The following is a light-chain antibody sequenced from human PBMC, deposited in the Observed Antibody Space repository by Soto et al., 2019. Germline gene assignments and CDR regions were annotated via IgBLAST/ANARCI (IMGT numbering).Light chain of an antibody. V-gene: IGKV1-5*01. CDR1: RSISDW. CDR2: DAS. Sequence: DIQMTQSPSSLSPSVGDRVTITCRASRSISDWLAWYQQKPGKAPELLIFDASNLKSGVSSRFSGSGSGTEFTLTISSLQPEDFAVYYCHQRQYWPPITFGQGTRLEIK. J-gene: IGKJ5*01. CDR3: HQRQYWPPIT.